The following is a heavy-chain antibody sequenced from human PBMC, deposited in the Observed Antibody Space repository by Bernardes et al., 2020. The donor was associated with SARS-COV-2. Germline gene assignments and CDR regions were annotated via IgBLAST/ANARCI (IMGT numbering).Heavy chain of an antibody. CDR1: GGSINSGGYY. D-gene: IGHD3-10*01. Sequence: SETLSLTCTVSGGSINSGGYYWSWIRQHPGKGLEWIGYIYYSGSTYYNPSLKSRVTISVDTSKNQFSLKLSSVTAADTAVYYCARDSTMVRGAIDYWGQGTLVTVSS. CDR3: ARDSTMVRGAIDY. V-gene: IGHV4-31*03. CDR2: IYYSGST. J-gene: IGHJ4*02.